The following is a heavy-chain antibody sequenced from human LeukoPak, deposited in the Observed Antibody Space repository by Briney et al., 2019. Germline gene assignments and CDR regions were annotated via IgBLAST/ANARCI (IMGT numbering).Heavy chain of an antibody. CDR3: ARVYDSDI. CDR2: INHSGSA. Sequence: SETLSLTCAVYGGSFSGYYWSWIRQPPGKGLEWIGEINHSGSANYNPSLKSRVTISVDTSKNQFSLKLSSVTAADTAVYYCARVYDSDIWGQGTMVTVSS. D-gene: IGHD2/OR15-2a*01. CDR1: GGSFSGYY. V-gene: IGHV4-34*01. J-gene: IGHJ3*02.